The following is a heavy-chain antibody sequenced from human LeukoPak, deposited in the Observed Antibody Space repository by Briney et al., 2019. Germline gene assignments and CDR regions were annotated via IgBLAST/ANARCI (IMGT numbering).Heavy chain of an antibody. Sequence: ASVKVSCKASGYTFTGYYMHWVRQAPGQGLEWMGWINPNSGGTNYAQKFQGRVTTARDTSISTAYMELSRLRSDDTAVYYCARRRVGIAAAGTPLNWFDPWGQGTLVTVSS. CDR1: GYTFTGYY. CDR3: ARRRVGIAAAGTPLNWFDP. V-gene: IGHV1-2*02. CDR2: INPNSGGT. D-gene: IGHD6-13*01. J-gene: IGHJ5*02.